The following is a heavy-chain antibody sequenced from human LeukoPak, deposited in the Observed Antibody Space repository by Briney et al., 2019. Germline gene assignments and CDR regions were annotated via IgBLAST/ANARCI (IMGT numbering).Heavy chain of an antibody. V-gene: IGHV1-69*13. J-gene: IGHJ5*02. CDR1: GGTFSSYA. Sequence: SVKVSCKASGGTFSSYAISWVRQAPGQGLEWMGGIIPIFGTANYAQKFQGRVTITADESTSTAYMELSSLRSEDTAVYYCAKPPIVGATGDFPVDPWGQGTLVTVSS. CDR3: AKPPIVGATGDFPVDP. CDR2: IIPIFGTA. D-gene: IGHD1-26*01.